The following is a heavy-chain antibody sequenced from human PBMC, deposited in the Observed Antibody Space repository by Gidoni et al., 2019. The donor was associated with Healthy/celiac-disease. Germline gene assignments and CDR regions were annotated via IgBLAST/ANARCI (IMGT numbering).Heavy chain of an antibody. CDR1: GFTFGDYA. D-gene: IGHD3-10*01. CDR3: TRDRLRGGLDY. CDR2: IRSKAYGGTT. J-gene: IGHJ4*02. V-gene: IGHV3-49*05. Sequence: EVQLVESGGGLVKPGRSLSLSCTASGFTFGDYAMSWFRQAPGKGLEWVGFIRSKAYGGTTEYAASVKGRFTISRDDSKSIAYLQMNSLKTEDTAVYYCTRDRLRGGLDYWGQGTLVTVSS.